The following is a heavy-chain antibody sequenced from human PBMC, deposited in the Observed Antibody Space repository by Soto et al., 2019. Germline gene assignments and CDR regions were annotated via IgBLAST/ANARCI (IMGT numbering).Heavy chain of an antibody. CDR3: AADRFGATVIDY. CDR1: GFTFTSSA. V-gene: IGHV1-58*01. Sequence: SVKVSCKASGFTFTSSAVQWVRQARGQRLEWIGWIVVGSGNTNYAQKFQERVTITRDMSTSTAYMELSSLISEDTAVYYCAADRFGATVIDYWGQGTLVTVSS. J-gene: IGHJ4*02. CDR2: IVVGSGNT. D-gene: IGHD1-26*01.